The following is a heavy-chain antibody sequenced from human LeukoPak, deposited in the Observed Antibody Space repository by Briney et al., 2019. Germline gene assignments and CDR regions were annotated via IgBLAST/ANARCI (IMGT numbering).Heavy chain of an antibody. CDR1: GYSFTSYW. CDR3: ARRGLYYYGSGSYYFDY. J-gene: IGHJ4*02. D-gene: IGHD3-10*01. Sequence: GASLKISCKGSGYSFTSYWIGWVRQMPGKGLEWMGVIYPGDSDTSYSPSFQGQVTISADKSISTAYLQWSSLKASDTAMYYCARRGLYYYGSGSYYFDYWGQGTLVTVSS. V-gene: IGHV5-51*01. CDR2: IYPGDSDT.